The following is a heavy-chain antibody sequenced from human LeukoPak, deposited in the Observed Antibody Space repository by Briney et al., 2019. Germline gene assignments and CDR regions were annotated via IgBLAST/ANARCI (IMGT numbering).Heavy chain of an antibody. CDR2: ISGSGGST. J-gene: IGHJ4*02. D-gene: IGHD1-26*01. CDR1: GFTFSSYA. CDR3: AITNSGSYLWNDY. V-gene: IGHV3-23*01. Sequence: GGSLRLSCAASGFTFSSYAMSWVRQAPEKGLEWVSAISGSGGSTYYADSVKGRFTISRDNSKNTLYLQMNSLRAEDTAVYYCAITNSGSYLWNDYWGQGTLVTVSS.